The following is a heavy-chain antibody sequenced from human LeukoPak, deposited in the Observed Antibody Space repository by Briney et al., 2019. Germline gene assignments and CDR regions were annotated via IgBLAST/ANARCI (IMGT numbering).Heavy chain of an antibody. J-gene: IGHJ6*02. CDR3: ARVRYYDILTGYHPFGMDV. CDR1: GYTFTSYA. D-gene: IGHD3-9*01. Sequence: ASVKVSCKASGYTFTSYAMHWVRQAPGQRLEWMGWINAGNGNTKYSQKFQGRVTITRDTSTSTAYMELRSLRSDDTAVYYCARVRYYDILTGYHPFGMDVWGQGTTVTVSS. V-gene: IGHV1-3*01. CDR2: INAGNGNT.